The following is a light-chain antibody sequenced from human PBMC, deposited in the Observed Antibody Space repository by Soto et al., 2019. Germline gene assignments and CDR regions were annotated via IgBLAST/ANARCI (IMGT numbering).Light chain of an antibody. Sequence: SAQTQPRSVSGSPGQSVTISCTGPSSDVGGYNYVSWYQQHPGKAPKLIIYDVSKRPSGVPDRFSGSRSGNTASLTISGLQAEDEADYYCCSYAGSQTWVFGGGTKLTVL. CDR2: DVS. J-gene: IGLJ3*02. CDR3: CSYAGSQTWV. CDR1: SSDVGGYNY. V-gene: IGLV2-11*01.